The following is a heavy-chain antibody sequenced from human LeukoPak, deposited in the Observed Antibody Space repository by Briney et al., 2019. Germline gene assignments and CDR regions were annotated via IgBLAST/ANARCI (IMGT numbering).Heavy chain of an antibody. D-gene: IGHD2-2*01. CDR3: ARDIVVVPTAMWSY. V-gene: IGHV1-18*01. Sequence: GASVKVSCKASGYTFTSYSISWVRQAPGQGLEWMGWITAYNGNTKYAQKLQGRVTMTTDTSTSTAYMELRSLRSDDTAVYYCARDIVVVPTAMWSYWGQGTLVTVPS. CDR2: ITAYNGNT. CDR1: GYTFTSYS. J-gene: IGHJ4*02.